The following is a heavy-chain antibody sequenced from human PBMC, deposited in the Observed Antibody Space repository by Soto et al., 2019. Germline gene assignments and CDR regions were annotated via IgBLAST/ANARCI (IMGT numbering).Heavy chain of an antibody. V-gene: IGHV1-3*01. CDR3: ARVLAENYYYGMDV. CDR1: GYAFTSYA. J-gene: IGHJ6*02. Sequence: SVKVSCNASGYAFTSYAMHWVRQAPGQRLEWMGWINAGNGNTKYSQKFQGRVTITRDTSASTAYMELSSLRSEDTAVYYCARVLAENYYYGMDVWGQGTTVTVSS. CDR2: INAGNGNT. D-gene: IGHD6-19*01.